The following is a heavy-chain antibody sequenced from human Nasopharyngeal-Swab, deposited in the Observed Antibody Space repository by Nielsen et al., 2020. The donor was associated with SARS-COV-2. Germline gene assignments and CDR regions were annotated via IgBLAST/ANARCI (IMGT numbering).Heavy chain of an antibody. CDR2: INHSGST. Sequence: SETLSLTCAVYGGSFSAHQWNWIRQAPGKGLEWIGEINHSGSTNYNRSLKSRVIISVDTSKNQFSLKLSSVTAADTAVYYCAREYSIFDYGSGRKYFDYWGQGTLVTVSS. CDR1: GGSFSAHQ. V-gene: IGHV4-34*01. J-gene: IGHJ4*02. CDR3: AREYSIFDYGSGRKYFDY. D-gene: IGHD3-10*01.